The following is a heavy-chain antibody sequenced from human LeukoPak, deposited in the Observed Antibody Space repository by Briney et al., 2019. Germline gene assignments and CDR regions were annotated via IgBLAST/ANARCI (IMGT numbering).Heavy chain of an antibody. CDR1: GFTFSSYS. J-gene: IGHJ5*02. V-gene: IGHV3-21*04. D-gene: IGHD1-26*01. Sequence: PGGSLRLSCAASGFTFSSYSMNWVRQAPGKGLEWVSSISSSSSYIYYADSVKGRFTISRDNAKNSLYLQMNSLRAEDTAVYYCAKDLGNRVGATASVAWGQGTLVTVSS. CDR3: AKDLGNRVGATASVA. CDR2: ISSSSSYI.